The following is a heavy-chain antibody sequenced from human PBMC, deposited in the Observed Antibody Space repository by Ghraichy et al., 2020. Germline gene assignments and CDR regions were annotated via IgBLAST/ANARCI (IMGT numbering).Heavy chain of an antibody. Sequence: SVKVSCKASGYTFTSYGISWVRQAPGQGLEWMGWISAYNGNTNYAQKHQGRVTMTTDTSTSTAYMELRSLRSDDTAVYYCARDTVTKFYYGMDVWGQGTTVTVSS. D-gene: IGHD4-11*01. CDR2: ISAYNGNT. CDR1: GYTFTSYG. J-gene: IGHJ6*02. V-gene: IGHV1-18*01. CDR3: ARDTVTKFYYGMDV.